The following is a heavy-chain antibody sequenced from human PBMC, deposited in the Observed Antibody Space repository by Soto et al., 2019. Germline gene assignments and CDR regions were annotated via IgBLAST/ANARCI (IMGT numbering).Heavy chain of an antibody. CDR3: ARKPDVATAKVGGGYVFDV. Sequence: QVQLQESGPGLVKPSGTLSLTCAASSGSIFTTNWWSWVRQSPGRGLQWIGDIYHSGSPKYNPSLYSRVSISIDKSKDRFLLNLTSVTAADTAVYYCARKPDVATAKVGGGYVFDVWGQGTMVTVSS. D-gene: IGHD3-16*01. CDR1: SGSIFTTNW. J-gene: IGHJ3*01. CDR2: IYHSGSP. V-gene: IGHV4-4*02.